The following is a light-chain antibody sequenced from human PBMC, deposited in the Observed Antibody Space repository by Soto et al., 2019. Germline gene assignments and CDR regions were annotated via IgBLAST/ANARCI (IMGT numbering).Light chain of an antibody. V-gene: IGLV2-14*01. J-gene: IGLJ1*01. CDR1: SSDIGAYDY. CDR3: LSFTTTSTQV. Sequence: QSGLTQRASLSGSPGQSLTISCTGTSSDIGAYDYVSWFQQHPGKAPKLMISEVNNRPSGVSNRFSGSKSGNTAYLTISGLQVEDEAEYFCLSFTTTSTQVFGTRTKVTVL. CDR2: EVN.